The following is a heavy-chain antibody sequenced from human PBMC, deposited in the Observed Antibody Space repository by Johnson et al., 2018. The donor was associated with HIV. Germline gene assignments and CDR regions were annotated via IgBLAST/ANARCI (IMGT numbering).Heavy chain of an antibody. CDR3: ARWGEQQLVRGGAFDI. CDR2: ISYDGSNK. Sequence: QVQLVESGGGVVQPGRSLRLSCAASGFTFSSYAMHWVRQAPGKGLEWVAVISYDGSNKYYADSVKGRFTISRDNSKNTLYLQMNSLRAEDTAVYYCARWGEQQLVRGGAFDIWGQGTMVTVSS. CDR1: GFTFSSYA. V-gene: IGHV3-30*04. D-gene: IGHD6-13*01. J-gene: IGHJ3*02.